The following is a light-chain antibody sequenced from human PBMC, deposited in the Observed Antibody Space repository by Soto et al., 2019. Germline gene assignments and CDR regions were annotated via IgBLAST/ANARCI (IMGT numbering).Light chain of an antibody. CDR1: QSVSSSY. V-gene: IGKV3-20*01. Sequence: EIVLTQSPGTLSLSPWQRATLSCRASQSVSSSYLAWYQHKPGQAPRLLIYGTSSRATGIPDRFSGSGSGTDFTLTISRLEPEDFAVYYCQHYGNSLFTFGPGTKVDI. J-gene: IGKJ3*01. CDR2: GTS. CDR3: QHYGNSLFT.